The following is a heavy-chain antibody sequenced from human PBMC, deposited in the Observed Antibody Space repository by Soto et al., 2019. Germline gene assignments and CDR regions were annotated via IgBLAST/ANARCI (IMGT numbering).Heavy chain of an antibody. V-gene: IGHV2-5*01. CDR2: IYWNDDK. CDR3: AHRHTRNTIFGVVTPGHWFDP. J-gene: IGHJ5*02. D-gene: IGHD3-3*01. Sequence: QITLKESGPTLVKPTQTLTLTCTFSGFSLSTSGVGVGWIRQPPGKDLEWLALIYWNDDKLYSPSLKSRLTITKYTSKNHVVLTMTNMDPVDTATYYCAHRHTRNTIFGVVTPGHWFDPWGQGTLVTVSS. CDR1: GFSLSTSGVG.